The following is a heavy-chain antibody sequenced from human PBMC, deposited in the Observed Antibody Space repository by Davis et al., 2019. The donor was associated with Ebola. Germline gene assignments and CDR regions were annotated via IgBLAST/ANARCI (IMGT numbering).Heavy chain of an antibody. D-gene: IGHD2-2*01. CDR3: VRGGYCSSTSCYGYYYYGMDV. Sequence: MPSETLSLTCTVSGGSISSYYWSWIRQPPGKGLEWIGEIYHSGSTNYNPSLKSRVTISVDKSKNQFSLKLSSVTAADTAVYYCVRGGYCSSTSCYGYYYYGMDVWGQGTTVTVSS. J-gene: IGHJ6*02. CDR1: GGSISSYY. CDR2: IYHSGST. V-gene: IGHV4-59*12.